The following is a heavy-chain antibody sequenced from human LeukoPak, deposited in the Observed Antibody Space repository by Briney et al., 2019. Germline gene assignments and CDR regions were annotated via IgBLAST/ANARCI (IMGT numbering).Heavy chain of an antibody. CDR2: IWYDGSNK. J-gene: IGHJ4*02. D-gene: IGHD4/OR15-4a*01. Sequence: GRSLRLSCAASGFTFSSYGMHWVRQAPGKGLEWVAVIWYDGSNKYYADSVKGRFTISRDNSKNTLYLQMNSLRAEDTAVYYCAKAPRGGGSMVVTSFDYWGQGTLVTVSS. CDR1: GFTFSSYG. V-gene: IGHV3-33*06. CDR3: AKAPRGGGSMVVTSFDY.